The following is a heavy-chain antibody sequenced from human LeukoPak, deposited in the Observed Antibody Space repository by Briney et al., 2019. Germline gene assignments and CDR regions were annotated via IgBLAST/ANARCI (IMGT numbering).Heavy chain of an antibody. J-gene: IGHJ4*02. D-gene: IGHD3-22*01. CDR2: ISYDGSKK. Sequence: GGSLRLSCAASGFTFSTYAMHWVRQAPGKGLEWVAVISYDGSKKYYADSVKGRFTISRDNSKNTLYLQMNSLRAEDTAVYYCAMSSGYYYIHYWGQGTLATVPS. V-gene: IGHV3-30-3*01. CDR1: GFTFSTYA. CDR3: AMSSGYYYIHY.